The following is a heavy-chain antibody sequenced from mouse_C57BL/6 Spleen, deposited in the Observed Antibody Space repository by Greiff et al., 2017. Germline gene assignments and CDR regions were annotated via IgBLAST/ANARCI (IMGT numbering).Heavy chain of an antibody. V-gene: IGHV1-15*01. D-gene: IGHD2-4*01. CDR2: IDPETGGT. Sequence: QVQLQQSGAELVRPGASVTLSCKASGYTFTDYEMHWVKQTPVHGLEWIGAIDPETGGTAYNQKFKGKAILTADTSSSTAYMELRSLTSEDSAVYYCTRGGIYYDYLAWFAYWGQGTLVTVSA. J-gene: IGHJ3*01. CDR1: GYTFTDYE. CDR3: TRGGIYYDYLAWFAY.